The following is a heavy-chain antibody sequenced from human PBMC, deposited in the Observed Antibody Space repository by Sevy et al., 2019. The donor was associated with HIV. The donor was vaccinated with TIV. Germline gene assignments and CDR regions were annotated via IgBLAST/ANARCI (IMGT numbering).Heavy chain of an antibody. D-gene: IGHD3-22*01. CDR2: IWSDGAYQ. CDR1: GFTFSAYA. CDR3: ARWGYYYDNAAYYAFDS. V-gene: IGHV3-33*01. Sequence: GGSLRLSCTTSGFTFSAYAMHWVRQAPGKGLEWVAIIWSDGAYQYHGDSVRGRFTISRDNSKNTLYLQMNSLRVEDTAVYYCARWGYYYDNAAYYAFDSWGQGTLVTVSS. J-gene: IGHJ4*02.